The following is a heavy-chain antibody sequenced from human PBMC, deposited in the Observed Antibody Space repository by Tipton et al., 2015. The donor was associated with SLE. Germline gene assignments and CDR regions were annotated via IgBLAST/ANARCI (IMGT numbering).Heavy chain of an antibody. Sequence: TLSLTCTVSGGSISSGGYYWSWIRQHPGKGLEWIGEINHSGSTNYNPSLKSRVTISVDTSKNQFSLKLSSVTAADTAVYYCARRLVRYDSRYFDLWGRGTLVTVSS. CDR2: INHSGST. V-gene: IGHV4-31*03. CDR1: GGSISSGGYY. CDR3: ARRLVRYDSRYFDL. J-gene: IGHJ2*01. D-gene: IGHD3-22*01.